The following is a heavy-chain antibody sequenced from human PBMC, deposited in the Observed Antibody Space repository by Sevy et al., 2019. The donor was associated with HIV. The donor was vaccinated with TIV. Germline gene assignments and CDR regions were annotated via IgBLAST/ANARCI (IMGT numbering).Heavy chain of an antibody. J-gene: IGHJ6*02. Sequence: GGSLRLSCGASGFTFSSYDMLWVRQAAGKGLEWVSGIGSGGDAYYPGSVKGRFTISRENAKNSLYLQMNSLRAGDTAVYYCARSGGYSDYGMDVWGQGTTVTVSS. CDR1: GFTFSSYD. CDR2: IGSGGDA. D-gene: IGHD5-12*01. V-gene: IGHV3-13*01. CDR3: ARSGGYSDYGMDV.